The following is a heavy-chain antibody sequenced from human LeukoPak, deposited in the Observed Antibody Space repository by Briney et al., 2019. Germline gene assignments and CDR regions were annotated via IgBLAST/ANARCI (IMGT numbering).Heavy chain of an antibody. CDR3: ARGVPYSSGWYGVDYYYGMDV. V-gene: IGHV6-1*01. CDR1: GDSVSSNSAA. J-gene: IGHJ6*02. D-gene: IGHD6-19*01. CDR2: TYYRSKWYN. Sequence: SQTLSLTCAISGDSVSSNSAAWNWIRQSPSRGLEWLGRTYYRSKWYNDYAVSVKSRITINPDTSKNQFSLQLNSVTPEDTAVYYCARGVPYSSGWYGVDYYYGMDVWGQGTTVTVSS.